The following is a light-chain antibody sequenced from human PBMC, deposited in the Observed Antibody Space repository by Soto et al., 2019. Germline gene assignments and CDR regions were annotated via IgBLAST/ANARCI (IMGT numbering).Light chain of an antibody. J-gene: IGLJ1*01. CDR1: SSNIGGGYY. V-gene: IGLV1-40*01. CDR2: DVS. Sequence: QSVLTQPPSVSGAPGQRVTISCTGSSSNIGGGYYVPWYQQLPGKAPKLLIYDVSNRPSGVPNRFSGSKSGNTASLTISGLQSEDEADYYCTSYTTSTTYVFGTGTKVTVL. CDR3: TSYTTSTTYV.